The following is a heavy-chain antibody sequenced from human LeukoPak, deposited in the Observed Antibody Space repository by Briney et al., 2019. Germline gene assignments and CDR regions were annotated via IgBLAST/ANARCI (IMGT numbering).Heavy chain of an antibody. Sequence: GGSLRLSCAASGFSFSTYNMNSVRQAPEKGLEWVATITSGSTYTFYADSVKGRFTISRDKSRNTLYLQMNSLRAEDTAVYSCARDPYSGTYGDTYYYYMDVWGKGTTVTISS. CDR3: ARDPYSGTYGDTYYYYMDV. V-gene: IGHV3-21*01. CDR1: GFSFSTYN. CDR2: ITSGSTYT. J-gene: IGHJ6*03. D-gene: IGHD1-26*01.